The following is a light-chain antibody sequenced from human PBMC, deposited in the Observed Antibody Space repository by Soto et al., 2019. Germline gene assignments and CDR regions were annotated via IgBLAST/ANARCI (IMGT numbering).Light chain of an antibody. Sequence: DIVMTQSPDSLAVSLGERATINCKSSQSVLYSSNNKNYLAWYQQKPGQPPKALIYWASTRESGAPDRFSGRGSGKDFTLTISSLQAEDVAVYYFQQYYTTPWTFGQGTKVEIK. CDR1: QSVLYSSNNKNY. J-gene: IGKJ1*01. CDR3: QQYYTTPWT. V-gene: IGKV4-1*01. CDR2: WAS.